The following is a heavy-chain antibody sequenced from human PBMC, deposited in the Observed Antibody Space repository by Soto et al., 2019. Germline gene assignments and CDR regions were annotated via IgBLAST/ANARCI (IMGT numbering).Heavy chain of an antibody. CDR2: IYYLGST. Sequence: SETLSLTCSVSGGSMSEYFWSWIRQSPGKGLEWIGYIYYLGSTDYNPSLKSRVTIPVDTSKRQFSLRLTSVTAADTAVYYCARDGYDGSGSPYPAYWGQGTQVTVS. J-gene: IGHJ4*02. CDR3: ARDGYDGSGSPYPAY. CDR1: GGSMSEYF. D-gene: IGHD3-10*01. V-gene: IGHV4-59*01.